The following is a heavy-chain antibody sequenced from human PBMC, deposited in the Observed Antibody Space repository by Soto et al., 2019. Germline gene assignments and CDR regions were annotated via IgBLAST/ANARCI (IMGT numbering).Heavy chain of an antibody. J-gene: IGHJ6*02. D-gene: IGHD2-21*01. Sequence: QVQLVQSGAEVKKPGASVRISCRASGYTFSGYFLHWVRQAPGEGLEWMGIINPSGGSTNYAQKFQGRVRMTTDTSTRTLDMELTRLRADDTAVYFCARSRWVGVDTKGVYHFYGMDVCGQGTAVTVS. CDR2: INPSGGST. CDR1: GYTFSGYF. V-gene: IGHV1-46*01. CDR3: ARSRWVGVDTKGVYHFYGMDV.